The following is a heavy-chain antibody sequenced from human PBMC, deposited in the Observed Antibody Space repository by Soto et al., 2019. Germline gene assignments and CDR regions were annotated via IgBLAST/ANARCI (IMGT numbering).Heavy chain of an antibody. CDR1: GGSISSGVYY. V-gene: IGHV4-31*11. D-gene: IGHD4-17*01. CDR3: AREGYGDYVWYFDY. Sequence: SETLSLTCAVSGGSISSGVYYWSWIRQHPGKGLEWIGYIYYSGSTYYNPSLKSRVTISVDTSKNQFSLKLSSVTAADTAVYYCAREGYGDYVWYFDYWGQGTLVTVSS. J-gene: IGHJ4*02. CDR2: IYYSGST.